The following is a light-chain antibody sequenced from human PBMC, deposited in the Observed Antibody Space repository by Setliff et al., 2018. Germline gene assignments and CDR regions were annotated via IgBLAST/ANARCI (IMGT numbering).Light chain of an antibody. CDR1: SSDVGGYNY. Sequence: QSVLTQPRSVSGSPGQSVTISCTGTSSDVGGYNYVSWYQQHPGKAPKLMNDVSKRPSGVSNRFSGSKSGNTASLTISGLQAEDEADYYCSSYTSSSPYVFGTGTKVTVL. CDR2: DVS. J-gene: IGLJ1*01. V-gene: IGLV2-11*01. CDR3: SSYTSSSPYV.